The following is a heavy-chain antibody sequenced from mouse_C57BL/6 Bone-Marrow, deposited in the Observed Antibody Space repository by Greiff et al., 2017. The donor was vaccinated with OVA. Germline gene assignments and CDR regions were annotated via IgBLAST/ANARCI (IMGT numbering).Heavy chain of an antibody. Sequence: EVQLQQSGPELVKPGASVKISCKASGYTFTDYYMNWVKQSHGKSLEWIGDINPNNGGTSYNQKFKGKATLTVDKSSSTAYMELRSLTSEDSAVYYCAKISSVTPGLFSYWGQGALVPGPA. D-gene: IGHD2-12*01. J-gene: IGHJ3*01. V-gene: IGHV1-26*01. CDR1: GYTFTDYY. CDR2: INPNNGGT. CDR3: AKISSVTPGLFSY.